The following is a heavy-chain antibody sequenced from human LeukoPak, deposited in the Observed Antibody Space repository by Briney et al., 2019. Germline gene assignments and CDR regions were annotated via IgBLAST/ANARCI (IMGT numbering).Heavy chain of an antibody. CDR2: ISWDGGST. D-gene: IGHD1-26*01. CDR1: RFTFDDYT. Sequence: PGGSLRLSCAASRFTFDDYTMHWVRQAPGKGLEWVSLISWDGGSTYYADSVKGRFTISRDNSKNSLYLQMNSLRTEDTALYYCAKARLRGSYYDYWGQGTLVTVSS. V-gene: IGHV3-43*01. J-gene: IGHJ4*02. CDR3: AKARLRGSYYDY.